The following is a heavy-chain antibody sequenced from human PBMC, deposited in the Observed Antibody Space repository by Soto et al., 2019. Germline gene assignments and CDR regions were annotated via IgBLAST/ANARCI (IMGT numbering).Heavy chain of an antibody. V-gene: IGHV4-34*01. D-gene: IGHD3-9*01. J-gene: IGHJ5*02. CDR2: INHSGST. CDR3: ARHEYYDILTGYPNWFDP. CDR1: GGSFSGYY. Sequence: PSETLSLTCAVYGGSFSGYYWSWIRQPPGKGLEWIGEINHSGSTYYNPSLKSRVTISVDTSKNQFSLKLSSVTAADTAVYYCARHEYYDILTGYPNWFDPWGQGTLVTVSS.